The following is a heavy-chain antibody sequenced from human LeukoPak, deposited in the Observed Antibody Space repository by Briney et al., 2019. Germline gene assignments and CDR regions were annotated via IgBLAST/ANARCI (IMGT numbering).Heavy chain of an antibody. CDR2: IYPGDSDT. V-gene: IGHV5-51*01. Sequence: GESLKISCKGSGYSFNIYWIGWVRQMPGKGLEWMGIIYPGDSDTRYSPSFQGQVTISVDKSTSTAYLQWSSLKASDTAMYYCARTSNLPGAFDIWGQGTMVTVS. D-gene: IGHD2-8*01. CDR3: ARTSNLPGAFDI. J-gene: IGHJ3*02. CDR1: GYSFNIYW.